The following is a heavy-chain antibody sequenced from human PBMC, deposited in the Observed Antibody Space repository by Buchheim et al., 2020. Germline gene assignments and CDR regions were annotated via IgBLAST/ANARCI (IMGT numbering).Heavy chain of an antibody. CDR3: ARVSVGFGELTSATFDY. CDR1: GGSISSGGYY. D-gene: IGHD3-10*01. J-gene: IGHJ4*02. CDR2: IYYSGST. Sequence: QVQLQESGPGLVKPSQTLSLTCTVSGGSISSGGYYWSWIRQHPGKGLGWIGYIYYSGSTYYNPSPKRRVTIQVDTSKNQFSLKLSSVTAADTAVYYCARVSVGFGELTSATFDYWGQGTL. V-gene: IGHV4-31*03.